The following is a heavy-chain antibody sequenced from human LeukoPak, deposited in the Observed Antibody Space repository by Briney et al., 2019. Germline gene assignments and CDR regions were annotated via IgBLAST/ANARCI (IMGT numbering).Heavy chain of an antibody. CDR1: GFTVSSNY. Sequence: GGSLRLSGAASGFTVSSNYMSWVRQAPGKGLEWVSVIYSGGSTYYADSVKGRFTISRDNSKNTLYLQMNSLRAEDTAVYYCARAHGSYYDSSGYLHWGQGTLVTVSS. D-gene: IGHD3-22*01. V-gene: IGHV3-66*01. CDR2: IYSGGST. CDR3: ARAHGSYYDSSGYLH. J-gene: IGHJ4*02.